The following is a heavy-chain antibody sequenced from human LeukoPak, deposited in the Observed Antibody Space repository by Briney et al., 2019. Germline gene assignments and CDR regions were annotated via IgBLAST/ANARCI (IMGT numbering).Heavy chain of an antibody. CDR1: GFTFCTYW. CDR3: ARGLGYSYGYADY. V-gene: IGHV3-7*01. D-gene: IGHD5-18*01. Sequence: GGSLRRSCAASGFTFCTYWMSWVRQAPGKGLEWVANIKQDGSEKYYVDSVKGRFTISRDNAKNSLYLQMNSLRAEDTAVYYGARGLGYSYGYADYWGQGTLVTVSA. J-gene: IGHJ4*02. CDR2: IKQDGSEK.